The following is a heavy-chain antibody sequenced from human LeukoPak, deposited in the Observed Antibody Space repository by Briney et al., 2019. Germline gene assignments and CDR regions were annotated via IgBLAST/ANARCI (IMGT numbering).Heavy chain of an antibody. V-gene: IGHV4-59*08. CDR2: ISYSGIT. D-gene: IGHD3-22*01. Sequence: PSETLSLTCTVSGGSISSYYWSWIRQPPGKGLEWIGYISYSGITNYNPSLKSRVTISVDTSKNQFSLKLSSVTAADTAVYYCARQTYFYDSSGYHYYFDYWGQGTLVTVSS. CDR3: ARQTYFYDSSGYHYYFDY. CDR1: GGSISSYY. J-gene: IGHJ4*02.